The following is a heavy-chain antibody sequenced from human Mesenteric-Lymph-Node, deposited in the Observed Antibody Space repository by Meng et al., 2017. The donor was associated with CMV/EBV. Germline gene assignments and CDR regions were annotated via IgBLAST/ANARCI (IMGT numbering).Heavy chain of an antibody. Sequence: SVKVSCKASGYTFTSYDVNWVRQAPGQGLEWMGGIIPIFGTANYAQKFQGRVTITTDESTSTAYMELSSLRSEDTAVYYCAVPSSTSYYYYYGTDVWGQGTTVTVSS. V-gene: IGHV1-69*05. D-gene: IGHD2-2*01. CDR1: GYTFTSYD. J-gene: IGHJ6*02. CDR2: IIPIFGTA. CDR3: AVPSSTSYYYYYGTDV.